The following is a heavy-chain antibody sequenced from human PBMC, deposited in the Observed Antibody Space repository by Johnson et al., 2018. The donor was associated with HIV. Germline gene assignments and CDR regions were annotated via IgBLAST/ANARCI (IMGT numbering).Heavy chain of an antibody. Sequence: VQLVESGGGLVQPGGSLRLSCAASGFTFSSYAMIWVRQAPGTGLEWVSATTPSGGGTYYADSVKGRFTISRDNSKNTLFLQMNSLRAEDTAVYFCAKAFSTFRDAFDIWGQGTMVTVSS. CDR2: TTPSGGGT. J-gene: IGHJ3*02. CDR3: AKAFSTFRDAFDI. V-gene: IGHV3-23*04. CDR1: GFTFSSYA. D-gene: IGHD2/OR15-2a*01.